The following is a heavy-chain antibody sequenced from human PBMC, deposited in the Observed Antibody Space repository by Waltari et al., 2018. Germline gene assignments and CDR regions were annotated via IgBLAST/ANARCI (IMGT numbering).Heavy chain of an antibody. D-gene: IGHD5-12*01. J-gene: IGHJ4*02. Sequence: EVQLVESGGGLVKPGGSLRLSCATSGFTFSTYTMNWVRQAPGNGLEWVSSISSSSSNRYYADSVKGRFTISRDNAKNSMYMQLNSLRVEDTAIYYCARGVSITETPWFAYWGQGTLVTVSS. CDR3: ARGVSITETPWFAY. CDR2: ISSSSSNR. V-gene: IGHV3-21*02. CDR1: GFTFSTYT.